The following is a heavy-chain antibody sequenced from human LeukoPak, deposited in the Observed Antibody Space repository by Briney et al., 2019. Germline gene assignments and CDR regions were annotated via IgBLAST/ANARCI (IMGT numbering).Heavy chain of an antibody. V-gene: IGHV3-23*01. CDR1: GFAFGSEA. D-gene: IGHD2-2*02. CDR3: AKDGGVDIVVVPAAIRWGKYFQH. Sequence: GGSLRLSCAVSGFAFGSEAMSWVRQSPARGLEWIASISPGGGTTYYADYVKGRFTISRDNSKNTLYLQMNSLRAEDTAVYYCAKDGGVDIVVVPAAIRWGKYFQHWGQGTLVTVSS. CDR2: ISPGGGTT. J-gene: IGHJ1*01.